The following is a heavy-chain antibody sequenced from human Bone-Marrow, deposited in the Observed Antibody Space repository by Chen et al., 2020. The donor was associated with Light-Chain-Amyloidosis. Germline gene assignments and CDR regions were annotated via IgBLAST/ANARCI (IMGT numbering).Heavy chain of an antibody. Sequence: EVQLLESGGGLVQPGGSLRFACAASGFTFSGYTLSWVRQAPGKGLERVSGITGSGDNIFYADSVKGRFTISRDNSKDTLYLQMNNLRAEDTAVYYCAKFLGPNLYFFDSWGQGALVTVSS. V-gene: IGHV3-23*01. CDR1: GFTFSGYT. D-gene: IGHD2-15*01. CDR3: AKFLGPNLYFFDS. CDR2: ITGSGDNI. J-gene: IGHJ4*02.